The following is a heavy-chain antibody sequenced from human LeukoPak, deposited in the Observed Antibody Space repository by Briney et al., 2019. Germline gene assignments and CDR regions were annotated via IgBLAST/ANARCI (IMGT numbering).Heavy chain of an antibody. D-gene: IGHD3-22*01. Sequence: PSETLSLTCAVSGYSISGGYYWGWIRQPPGKGLELIGSIYHSGSTYYNPSLKIRVTISVDTSKNQFSLKLSSVTAADTAVYYCARQGLYYYDSSGPDAFDIWGQGTMVTVSS. J-gene: IGHJ3*02. CDR3: ARQGLYYYDSSGPDAFDI. CDR2: IYHSGST. CDR1: GYSISGGYY. V-gene: IGHV4-38-2*01.